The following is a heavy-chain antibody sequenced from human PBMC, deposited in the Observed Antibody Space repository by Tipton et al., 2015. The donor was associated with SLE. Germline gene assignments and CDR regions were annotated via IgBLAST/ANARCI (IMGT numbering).Heavy chain of an antibody. D-gene: IGHD4-23*01. CDR3: ARTFYGGGDAFDV. CDR1: GYSISTSDSNW. J-gene: IGHJ3*01. Sequence: SLTCAVSGYSISTSDSNWWGWIRQPPGKGLEWIGYIYYRGTAYYNPSLRSRVTVSVDTSKNQFSLRLNSVTAVDTAVYYCARTFYGGGDAFDVWGQGTKVSVSS. CDR2: IYYRGTA. V-gene: IGHV4-28*01.